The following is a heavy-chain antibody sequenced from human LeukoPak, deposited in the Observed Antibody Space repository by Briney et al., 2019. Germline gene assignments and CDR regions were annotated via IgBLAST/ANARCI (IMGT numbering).Heavy chain of an antibody. V-gene: IGHV4-59*01. CDR3: ARDLDPTMVRGVITSDAFDI. D-gene: IGHD3-10*01. J-gene: IGHJ3*02. CDR1: GGSISSYY. Sequence: SSETLSLTCTVSGGSISSYYWSWIRQPPGKGLEWIGYIYYSGSTNYNPSLKSRVTISVDTSKNQFSLKLSSVTAADTAVYYCARDLDPTMVRGVITSDAFDIWGQGTMVTVSS. CDR2: IYYSGST.